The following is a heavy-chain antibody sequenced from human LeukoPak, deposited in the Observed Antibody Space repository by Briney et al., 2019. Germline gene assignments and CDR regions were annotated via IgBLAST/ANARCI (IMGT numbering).Heavy chain of an antibody. D-gene: IGHD3-22*01. CDR3: AREAYYYDSTGYWDAFDF. CDR1: GVSFSGYY. V-gene: IGHV4-4*07. CDR2: IYGSGST. Sequence: SETLSFTCAVYGVSFSGYYWSWLRQPAGKGLEWIGRIYGSGSTNFNPSLKSRVTISVDTSKNQFSLKLSSVTAADTAVYYCAREAYYYDSTGYWDAFDFWGQGTMITVSS. J-gene: IGHJ3*01.